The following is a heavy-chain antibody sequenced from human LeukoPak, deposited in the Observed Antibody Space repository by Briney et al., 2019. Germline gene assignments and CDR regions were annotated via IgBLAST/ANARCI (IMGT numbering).Heavy chain of an antibody. CDR3: ARYYGSGSYYLDY. CDR2: IYYSGST. J-gene: IGHJ4*02. CDR1: GGSISSYY. D-gene: IGHD3-10*01. Sequence: SETLSLTCTVSGGSISSYYWSWIRQPPGKGLECIGYIYYSGSTNYNPSLKSRVTISVNTSKNQFSLKLSSVTAADTAVYYCARYYGSGSYYLDYWGQGTLVTVSS. V-gene: IGHV4-59*01.